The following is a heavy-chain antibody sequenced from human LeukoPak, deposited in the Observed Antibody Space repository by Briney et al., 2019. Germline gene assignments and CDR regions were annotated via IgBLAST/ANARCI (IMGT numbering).Heavy chain of an antibody. V-gene: IGHV4-39*02. CDR3: ARDSYYGSGRAFDY. Sequence: SETLSLTCTVSGGSISSSSYYWGWIRQPPGKGLEWIGSIYYSGSTYYNPSLKSRVTISVDTSKNQFSLKLSSVTAADTAVYYCARDSYYGSGRAFDYWGQGTLVTVSS. CDR2: IYYSGST. CDR1: GGSISSSSYY. J-gene: IGHJ4*02. D-gene: IGHD3-10*01.